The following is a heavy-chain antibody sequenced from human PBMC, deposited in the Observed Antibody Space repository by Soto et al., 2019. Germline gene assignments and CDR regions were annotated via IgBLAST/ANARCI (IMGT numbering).Heavy chain of an antibody. D-gene: IGHD3-22*01. CDR1: GGTLSSYT. CDR2: IIPILGIA. J-gene: IGHJ6*02. CDR3: ASSYYDSSASGGMDV. V-gene: IGHV1-69*02. Sequence: QVQLVQCGAEVKKPGSSVKVSCKASGGTLSSYTISWVRQAPGQGLEWMGRIIPILGIANYAQKFQGRVTITADKSTSTAYMELSSLRSEDTAVYYCASSYYDSSASGGMDVWGQGTTVTVSS.